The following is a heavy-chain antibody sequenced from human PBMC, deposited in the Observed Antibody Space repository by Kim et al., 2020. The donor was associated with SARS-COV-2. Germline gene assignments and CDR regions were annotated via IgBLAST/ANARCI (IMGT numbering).Heavy chain of an antibody. CDR3: ARDRGSSGWDNFDY. CDR1: GFTFSSYG. V-gene: IGHV3-33*01. J-gene: IGHJ4*02. D-gene: IGHD6-19*01. CDR2: IWYDGSNK. Sequence: GGSLRLSCAASGFTFSSYGMHWVRQAPGKGLEWVAVIWYDGSNKYYADSVKGRFTISRDNSKNTLYLQMNSLRAEDTAVYYCARDRGSSGWDNFDYWGQGTLVTVSS.